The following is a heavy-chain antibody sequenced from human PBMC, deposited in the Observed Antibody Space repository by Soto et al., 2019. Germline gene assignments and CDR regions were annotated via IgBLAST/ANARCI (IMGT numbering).Heavy chain of an antibody. Sequence: EVQLLESGGGLVQPGGSLRLSCGVSGFTFNDFEMNWVRQAPGKGLEWLAYIDGSGTTKKYADSVRGRFTISRDNPNNSLFLQMSGVSAADTAIYYGARGFGRFNYWGHGKLVSVSS. D-gene: IGHD3-10*01. J-gene: IGHJ4*01. CDR3: ARGFGRFNY. V-gene: IGHV3-48*03. CDR2: IDGSGTTK. CDR1: GFTFNDFE.